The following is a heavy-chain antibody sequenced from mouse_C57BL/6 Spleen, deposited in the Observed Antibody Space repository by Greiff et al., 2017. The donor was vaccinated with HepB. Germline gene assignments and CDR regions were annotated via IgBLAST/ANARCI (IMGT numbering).Heavy chain of an antibody. CDR3: TRDREVVAYWYFDV. J-gene: IGHJ1*03. Sequence: EVKLMESGEGLVKPGGSLKLSCAASGFTFSSYAMSWVRQTPEKRLEWVAYISSGGDYIYYADTVKGRFTISRDNARNTLYLQMSSLKSEDTAMYYCTRDREVVAYWYFDVWGTGTTVTVSS. D-gene: IGHD1-1*01. CDR1: GFTFSSYA. CDR2: ISSGGDYI. V-gene: IGHV5-9-1*02.